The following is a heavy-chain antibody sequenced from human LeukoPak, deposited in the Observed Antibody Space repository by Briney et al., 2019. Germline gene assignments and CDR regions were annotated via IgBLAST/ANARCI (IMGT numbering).Heavy chain of an antibody. J-gene: IGHJ4*02. Sequence: SETLSLTRAVSGGSISSSNRWSWARQPPGKGLEWIGEIYHSASTNYNPSLKSRVTISVDKSKNQFSLKLSSVTAADTAVYYCARAYSTGWGNLDYWGQGTLVTVSS. V-gene: IGHV4-4*02. D-gene: IGHD6-19*01. CDR1: GGSISSSNR. CDR2: IYHSAST. CDR3: ARAYSTGWGNLDY.